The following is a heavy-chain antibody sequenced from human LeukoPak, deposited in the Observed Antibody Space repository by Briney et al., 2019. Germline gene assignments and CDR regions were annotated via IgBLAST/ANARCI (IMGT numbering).Heavy chain of an antibody. CDR3: ARDYMSHPDYYFDY. J-gene: IGHJ4*02. Sequence: SETLSLTCTVSGGSISSYYWSWIRQHPGKGLEWIGFIYYSGTTYYNPSLKSRVSISVDTSKNQFSLKLSSVTAADTAVYYCARDYMSHPDYYFDYWSQGTLVTVSS. D-gene: IGHD3-10*01. V-gene: IGHV4-59*06. CDR1: GGSISSYY. CDR2: IYYSGTT.